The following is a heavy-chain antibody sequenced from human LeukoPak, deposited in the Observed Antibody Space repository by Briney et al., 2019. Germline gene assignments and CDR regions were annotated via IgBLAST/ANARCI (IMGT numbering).Heavy chain of an antibody. CDR2: VHSSGTS. CDR1: GASMSGFY. V-gene: IGHV4-4*09. CDR3: ARRRGGFGEGEFIY. Sequence: PSESLSLTCTVSGASMSGFYWTWIRQPPGKGLEWIGHVHSSGTSTYNPSLKSRVTMSIDTSRNQFSLTLSSATASDTAFYYCARRRGGFGEGEFIYWGQGTLVTVSS. D-gene: IGHD3-16*01. J-gene: IGHJ4*02.